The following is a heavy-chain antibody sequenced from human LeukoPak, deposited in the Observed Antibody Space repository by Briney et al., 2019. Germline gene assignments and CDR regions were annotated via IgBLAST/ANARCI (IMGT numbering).Heavy chain of an antibody. CDR1: GFTFSSYS. J-gene: IGHJ3*02. Sequence: PGGSLRLSCAASGFTFSSYSMNWVRQAPGKGLEWVSYISSSSSTIYYADSVKGRFTISRDNAKNSPYLQMNSLRAEDTAVYYCARKAAAGPGVDAFDIWGQGTMVTVSS. CDR3: ARKAAAGPGVDAFDI. CDR2: ISSSSSTI. V-gene: IGHV3-48*01. D-gene: IGHD6-13*01.